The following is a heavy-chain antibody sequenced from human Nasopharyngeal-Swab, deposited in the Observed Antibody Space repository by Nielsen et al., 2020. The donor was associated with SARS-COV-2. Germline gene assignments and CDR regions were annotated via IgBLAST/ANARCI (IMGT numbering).Heavy chain of an antibody. D-gene: IGHD3-22*01. V-gene: IGHV3-7*01. Sequence: GSLRLSCAASGFTFSSYWMSWVRQAPEKGLEWVANIKQDGSEKYYVDSVKGRFTISRDNAKNSLYLQMNSLRAEDTAVYYCARDSDSSGYYLDPYYYGMDVWGQGPTVTVSS. J-gene: IGHJ6*02. CDR3: ARDSDSSGYYLDPYYYGMDV. CDR2: IKQDGSEK. CDR1: GFTFSSYW.